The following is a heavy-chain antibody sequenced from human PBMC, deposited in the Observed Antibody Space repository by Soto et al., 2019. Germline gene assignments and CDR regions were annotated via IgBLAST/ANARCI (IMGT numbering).Heavy chain of an antibody. Sequence: QVQLVQSGAEVKKPGSSVKVSCKASGGTFSSYAISWVRQAPGQGLEWMGGIIPIFGTANYAQKFQGRVTITADESTSTAYMELSSLGSEDTAVYYCARFLVAAATKYYYYDGMDVWGQGTTVTVSS. CDR3: ARFLVAAATKYYYYDGMDV. D-gene: IGHD2-15*01. J-gene: IGHJ6*02. CDR1: GGTFSSYA. CDR2: IIPIFGTA. V-gene: IGHV1-69*01.